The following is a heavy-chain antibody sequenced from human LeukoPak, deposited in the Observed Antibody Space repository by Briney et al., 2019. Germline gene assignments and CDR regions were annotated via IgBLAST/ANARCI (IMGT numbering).Heavy chain of an antibody. D-gene: IGHD3-3*01. V-gene: IGHV4-31*03. CDR1: GGSISSGGYY. CDR3: ARDKAHYDFWSGYYRSGPFDY. J-gene: IGHJ4*02. Sequence: PSQTLSLTCTVSGGSISSGGYYWSWLRQHPGKGLEWIGYIYYSGSTYYNPSLKSRVTISVDTSKNQFSLKLSSVTAADTAVYYCARDKAHYDFWSGYYRSGPFDYWGQGTLVTVSS. CDR2: IYYSGST.